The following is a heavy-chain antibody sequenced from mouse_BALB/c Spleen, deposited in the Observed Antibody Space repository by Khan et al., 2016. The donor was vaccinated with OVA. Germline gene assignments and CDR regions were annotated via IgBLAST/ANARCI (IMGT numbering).Heavy chain of an antibody. D-gene: IGHD1-2*01. CDR1: GYSITSDYA. Sequence: DVQLQESGPGLVKPSQSLSLTCTVTGYSITSDYAWNWIRQFPGNKLEWMGYISYSGSTSSNPSLKSRISITRDTSKNQFFLQLNSVTTEDTATEYCARAQYYGYGTMDYWGQGTSVTVSS. J-gene: IGHJ4*01. CDR2: ISYSGST. CDR3: ARAQYYGYGTMDY. V-gene: IGHV3-2*02.